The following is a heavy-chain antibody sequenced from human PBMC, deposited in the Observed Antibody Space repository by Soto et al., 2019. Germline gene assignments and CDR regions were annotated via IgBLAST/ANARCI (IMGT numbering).Heavy chain of an antibody. CDR3: VRDYVMDV. V-gene: IGHV3-21*01. D-gene: IGHD3-10*02. CDR2: ISTTSTYI. J-gene: IGHJ6*02. Sequence: PGGSLRLSCAASGFTFSGDAMNWVRQAPGKGLEWVSSISTTSTYIYYADSVKGRFTISRDNANNSLHLQMNSLGAENTAVYYCVRDYVMDVWGQGTTVTVSS. CDR1: GFTFSGDA.